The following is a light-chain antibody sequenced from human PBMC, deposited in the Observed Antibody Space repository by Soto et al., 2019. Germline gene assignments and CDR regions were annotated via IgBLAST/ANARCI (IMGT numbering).Light chain of an antibody. CDR3: QQYNTWPLT. J-gene: IGKJ4*01. V-gene: IGKV3-15*01. CDR2: GAS. CDR1: QSISSN. Sequence: VMTQSPATLSVSPGERAALSCRASQSISSNLAWYQQKPGQPPWLLISGASTRATGIPATFSGSGSVTNFTLSISSLLSEDFAVYYCQQYNTWPLTFGEGTKVDIK.